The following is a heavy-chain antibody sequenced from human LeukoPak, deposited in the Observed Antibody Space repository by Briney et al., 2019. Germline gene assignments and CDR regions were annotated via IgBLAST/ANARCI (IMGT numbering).Heavy chain of an antibody. CDR1: GFTFSSYS. CDR3: ARDHTAYYGMDV. CDR2: ISSSSSYI. V-gene: IGHV3-21*01. D-gene: IGHD5-18*01. J-gene: IGHJ6*02. Sequence: GGSLRLSCAASGFTFSSYSMNWVRQAPGKGLEWVSSISSSSSYIYYADSVKGRFTISRDNAKNSLYLQMNSLRAEDTAVYYCARDHTAYYGMDVWGQGTTVTVSS.